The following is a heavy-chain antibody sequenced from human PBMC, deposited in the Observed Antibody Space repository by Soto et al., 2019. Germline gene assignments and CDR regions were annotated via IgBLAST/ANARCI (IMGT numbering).Heavy chain of an antibody. J-gene: IGHJ6*02. Sequence: QVQLVQSGAEVKKPGASVKVSCKASGYTFTSYGISWVRQAPGQGLEWMGWISAYNGNTNYAQKLQGRVTMTTDTSTSTAYMELRSLRSDDTAGYYCARGGEADYDLLTGSIDYYGMDVWGQGTTVTVSS. CDR2: ISAYNGNT. V-gene: IGHV1-18*01. D-gene: IGHD3-9*01. CDR3: ARGGEADYDLLTGSIDYYGMDV. CDR1: GYTFTSYG.